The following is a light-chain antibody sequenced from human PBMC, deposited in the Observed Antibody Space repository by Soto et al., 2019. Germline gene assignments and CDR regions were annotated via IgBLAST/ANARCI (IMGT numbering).Light chain of an antibody. CDR3: CSYAGTYTVV. CDR2: EVS. CDR1: SSDVGDYNY. Sequence: QSALTQPRSVSGSPGQSVTISCTGTSSDVGDYNYVSWYQQHPGKAPKFIIYEVSKRPSGVPDRFSGSKSGNTASQTISGLQAEDEADYYCCSYAGTYTVVFGGGTKLTVL. J-gene: IGLJ2*01. V-gene: IGLV2-11*01.